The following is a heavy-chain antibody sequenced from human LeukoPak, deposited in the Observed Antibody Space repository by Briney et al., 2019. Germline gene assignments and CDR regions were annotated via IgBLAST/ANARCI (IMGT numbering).Heavy chain of an antibody. Sequence: ASVKVSCKTSGYTFSTYGFSLVRQAPGQALEWIGWIGVFNGNRNYAKSVQGRITLTADTSTNTTYMELRILTSDDTAVYFCGRDWDWHVQFWGQGTLITVSS. CDR1: GYTFSTYG. V-gene: IGHV1-18*01. J-gene: IGHJ4*02. CDR3: GRDWDWHVQF. CDR2: IGVFNGNR. D-gene: IGHD1-26*01.